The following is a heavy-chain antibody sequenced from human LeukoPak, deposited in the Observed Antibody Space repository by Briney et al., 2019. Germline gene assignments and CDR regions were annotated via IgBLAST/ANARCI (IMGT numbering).Heavy chain of an antibody. CDR3: ARELDPYYYYYYMDV. CDR2: ISYDGSNK. Sequence: GGSLRLSCAASGFTFSSYAMHWVRQAPGKGLEWVAVISYDGSNKYYADSVKGRFTISRDNSKNTLYLQMNSLRAEDTAVYYCARELDPYYYYYYMDVWGKGTTVTVSS. D-gene: IGHD6-6*01. CDR1: GFTFSSYA. J-gene: IGHJ6*03. V-gene: IGHV3-30-3*01.